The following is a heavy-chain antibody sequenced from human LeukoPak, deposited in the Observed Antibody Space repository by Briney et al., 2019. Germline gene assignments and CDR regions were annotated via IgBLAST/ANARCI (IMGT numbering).Heavy chain of an antibody. Sequence: GGSLRLSCAASGLIFRSYEMNWVRQAPGKGLEWVSYISSSGSTIYYADSVKGRFTLSRDNAKNSLYLQMNSLRAEDTAVYYCARTGGSYPYYFEYWGQGTLVTVSS. V-gene: IGHV3-48*03. CDR1: GLIFRSYE. CDR2: ISSSGSTI. J-gene: IGHJ4*02. CDR3: ARTGGSYPYYFEY. D-gene: IGHD1-26*01.